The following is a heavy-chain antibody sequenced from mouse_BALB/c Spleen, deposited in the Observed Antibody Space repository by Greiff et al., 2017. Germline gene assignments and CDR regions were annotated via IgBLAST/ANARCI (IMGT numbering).Heavy chain of an antibody. CDR3: AREGPNWDPYCDV. Sequence: VKLMESGPGLVAPSQSLSITCTVSGFSLTSYGVHWVRQPPGKGLEWLGVIWAGGSTNYNSALMSRLSISKDNSKSQVFLKMNSLQTDDTAMYYWAREGPNWDPYCDVWGAGTTVTVSS. CDR2: IWAGGST. J-gene: IGHJ1*01. D-gene: IGHD4-1*01. V-gene: IGHV2-9*02. CDR1: GFSLTSYG.